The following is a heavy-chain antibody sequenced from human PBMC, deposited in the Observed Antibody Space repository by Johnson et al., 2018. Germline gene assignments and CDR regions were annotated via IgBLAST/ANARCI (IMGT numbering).Heavy chain of an antibody. CDR2: ISYEGSDK. Sequence: VQLLESGGGVVQPGRSLRLSCETSGFNFSHYGMYWVRQAPGKGLEWVAVISYEGSDKYYADSVKGRFTISRDKAKNLLYLQMNSLRDEDTAVYYCAGERVAVAGRYYYYGMDVWGQGTTVTVSS. J-gene: IGHJ6*02. CDR3: AGERVAVAGRYYYYGMDV. D-gene: IGHD6-19*01. CDR1: GFNFSHYG. V-gene: IGHV3-30*03.